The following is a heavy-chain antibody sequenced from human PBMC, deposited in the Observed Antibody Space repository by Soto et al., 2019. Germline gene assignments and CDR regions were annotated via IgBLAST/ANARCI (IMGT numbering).Heavy chain of an antibody. CDR2: INPSGGST. J-gene: IGHJ6*02. CDR1: GYTFTSYY. V-gene: IGHV1-46*01. D-gene: IGHD5-18*01. Sequence: ASVKVSCKASGYTFTSYYMHWVRQAPGQGLEWMGIINPSGGSTSYAQKFQGRVTMTRDTSTSTVYMELSSLRSEDTAVYYCARVFRSFGQTAMVPIYGMDVWGQGTTVTVSS. CDR3: ARVFRSFGQTAMVPIYGMDV.